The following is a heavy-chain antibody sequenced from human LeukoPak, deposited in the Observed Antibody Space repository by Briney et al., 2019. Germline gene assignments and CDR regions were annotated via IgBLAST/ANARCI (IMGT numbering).Heavy chain of an antibody. CDR2: IYYSGGT. Sequence: PSETLSLTCTVSGGSISSTGYYWGWIRQPPGKGLEWIGSIYYSGGTYYKPSLKSRVTISVDTSKNQFSLKLSSVTAADTAVYYCASLMSSGIYGWGQGTLVTVSS. CDR3: ASLMSSGIYG. D-gene: IGHD6-19*01. CDR1: GGSISSTGYY. J-gene: IGHJ4*02. V-gene: IGHV4-39*07.